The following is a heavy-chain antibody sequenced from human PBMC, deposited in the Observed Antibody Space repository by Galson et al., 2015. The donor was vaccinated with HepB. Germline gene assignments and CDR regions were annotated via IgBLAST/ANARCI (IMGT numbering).Heavy chain of an antibody. CDR1: GFTFSDYY. D-gene: IGHD6-13*01. J-gene: IGHJ4*02. Sequence: SLRLSCAASGFTFSDYYMSWIRQAPGKGLEWVSYISSSSSYTNYADSVKGRFTISRDNAKNSLYLQMNSLRAEDTAVYYCARVGEQLVPDDWGQGTLVTVSS. CDR2: ISSSSSYT. CDR3: ARVGEQLVPDD. V-gene: IGHV3-11*06.